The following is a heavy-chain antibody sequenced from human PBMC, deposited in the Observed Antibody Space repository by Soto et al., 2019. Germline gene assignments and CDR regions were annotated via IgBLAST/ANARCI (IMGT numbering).Heavy chain of an antibody. V-gene: IGHV3-23*01. J-gene: IGHJ2*01. D-gene: IGHD4-17*01. CDR3: ALTTPHDWYFDL. CDR2: ISGSGGST. Sequence: LILSCAASGFTFSSYAISWVRQAPGKGLEWVSAISGSGGSTYYADSVKGRFTISRDNSKNTLYLQMNSLRAEDTAVYYCALTTPHDWYFDLWGRGTLVTVSS. CDR1: GFTFSSYA.